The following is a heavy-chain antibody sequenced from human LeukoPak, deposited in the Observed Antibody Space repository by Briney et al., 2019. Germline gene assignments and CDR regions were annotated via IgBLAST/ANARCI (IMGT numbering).Heavy chain of an antibody. CDR1: GYTFTSYY. V-gene: IGHV1-46*01. J-gene: IGHJ4*02. CDR2: INPSGGST. Sequence: GASVKVSCKASGYTFTSYYMHWVRQAPGQGLEWMGIINPSGGSTSYAQKFQGRVTTTRDTSTSTVYMELSSLRSEDTAVYYCARDSNDFWSGYWGYFDYWGQGTLVTVSS. D-gene: IGHD3-3*01. CDR3: ARDSNDFWSGYWGYFDY.